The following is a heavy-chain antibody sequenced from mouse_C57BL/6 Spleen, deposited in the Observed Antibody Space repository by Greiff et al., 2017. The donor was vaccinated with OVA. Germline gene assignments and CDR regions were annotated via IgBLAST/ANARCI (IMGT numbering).Heavy chain of an antibody. CDR3: ANDYDVYYAMDY. CDR1: GFTFSDYG. CDR2: ISSGSSTI. V-gene: IGHV5-17*01. Sequence: EVNVVESGGGLVKPGGSLKLSCAASGFTFSDYGMHWVRQAPEKGLEWVAYISSGSSTIYYADTVKGRFTISRDNAKNTLFLQMTSLRSEDTAMYYCANDYDVYYAMDYWGQGTSVTVSS. J-gene: IGHJ4*01. D-gene: IGHD2-4*01.